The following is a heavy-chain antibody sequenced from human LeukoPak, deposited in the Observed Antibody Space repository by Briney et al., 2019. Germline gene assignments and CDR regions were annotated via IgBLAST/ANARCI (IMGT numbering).Heavy chain of an antibody. CDR1: GFTFSSYA. CDR3: ARGVVVADSWFDP. Sequence: GGSLRLSCAASGFTFSSYAMHWVRQAPGKGLEWVAVISYDGSNKYYADSVKGRFTISRDNSKNTLYLQMNSLRAEDTAVYYCARGVVVADSWFDPWGQGTLVTVSS. D-gene: IGHD6-19*01. CDR2: ISYDGSNK. J-gene: IGHJ5*02. V-gene: IGHV3-30-3*01.